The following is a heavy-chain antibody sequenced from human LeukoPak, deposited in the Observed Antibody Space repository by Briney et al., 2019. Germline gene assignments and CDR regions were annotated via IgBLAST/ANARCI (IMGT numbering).Heavy chain of an antibody. Sequence: ASVKVSCKASGYTFTSYYMHWVRQAPGQGLEWMGIINPSGGSTSYAQKFQGRVTMTRDTSTSTVYMELSSLRSEDTAVYYCAREGRGGTIFGVVLNWLDPWGQGTLVTVSS. D-gene: IGHD3-3*01. V-gene: IGHV1-46*03. CDR2: INPSGGST. J-gene: IGHJ5*02. CDR3: AREGRGGTIFGVVLNWLDP. CDR1: GYTFTSYY.